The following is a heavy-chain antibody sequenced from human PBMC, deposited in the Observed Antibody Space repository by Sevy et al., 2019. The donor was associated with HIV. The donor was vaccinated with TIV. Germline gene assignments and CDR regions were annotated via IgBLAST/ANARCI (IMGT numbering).Heavy chain of an antibody. D-gene: IGHD3-22*01. CDR3: AGGRYDSSGSFDAFDI. CDR2: IYDTNYGSGGGT. V-gene: IGHV3-23*01. CDR1: GFAFISYA. J-gene: IGHJ3*02. Sequence: GGSLRLSCKPSGFAFISYAMNWVCQVPGKGLDWVSTIYDTNYGSGGGTYYADSVKGRFTISRDTSKTTVYLQMNSLRTEDTAVYYCAGGRYDSSGSFDAFDIWGQGTMVTVSS.